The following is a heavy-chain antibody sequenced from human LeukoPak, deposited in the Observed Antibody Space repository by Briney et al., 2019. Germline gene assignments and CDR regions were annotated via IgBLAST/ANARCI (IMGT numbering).Heavy chain of an antibody. CDR1: GFTFSSYG. D-gene: IGHD3-10*01. V-gene: IGHV3-33*01. CDR3: ARVSSGSSQNDY. CDR2: IWYDGSNK. Sequence: PGGSLRLSCAASGFTFSSYGMHWVRQAPGKGLEWVAVIWYDGSNKYYADSVKGRFTISRDNAKNSLYLQMNSLRAGDTAVYYCARVSSGSSQNDYWGQGTLVTVSS. J-gene: IGHJ4*02.